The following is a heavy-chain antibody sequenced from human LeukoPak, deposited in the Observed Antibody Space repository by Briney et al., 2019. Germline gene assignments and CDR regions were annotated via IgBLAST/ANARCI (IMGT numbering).Heavy chain of an antibody. V-gene: IGHV1-2*02. Sequence: ASVKVSCKASGYTFTGYYMHWVRQAPGQGLEWMGWINPNSGGTNYAQKFQGRVTMTRDTSITTAYMELSRLSSDDTAVYYCARHPGKVTNDWYFDLWGRGTLVTVLS. CDR1: GYTFTGYY. J-gene: IGHJ2*01. D-gene: IGHD4-23*01. CDR2: INPNSGGT. CDR3: ARHPGKVTNDWYFDL.